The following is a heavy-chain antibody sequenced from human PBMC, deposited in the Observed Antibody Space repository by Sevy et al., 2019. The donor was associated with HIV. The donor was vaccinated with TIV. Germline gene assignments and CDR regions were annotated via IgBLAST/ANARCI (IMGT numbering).Heavy chain of an antibody. CDR3: AGLADNYYDRGGYSGDDAFDI. D-gene: IGHD3-22*01. J-gene: IGHJ3*02. Sequence: GGSLRLSCVASGFTLSNYGMHWVRQAPGKGLEWVATIWNDMTNKYYADSAKGRFTISSENSKNTLYLQMNSLRAEDMAVYYCAGLADNYYDRGGYSGDDAFDIWGQGTMVTVSS. V-gene: IGHV3-33*01. CDR1: GFTLSNYG. CDR2: IWNDMTNK.